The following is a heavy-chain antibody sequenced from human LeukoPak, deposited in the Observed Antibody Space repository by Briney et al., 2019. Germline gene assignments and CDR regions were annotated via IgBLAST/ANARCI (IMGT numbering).Heavy chain of an antibody. CDR3: ATSLGPLTEY. Sequence: SGGSLRLSCAASGFAFSSNWMHWDRQTPGKGLVWVSRINSGGSGTSYADSVEGRFTISRDNAKNTLYLQMNSLRAEDTAVYYCATSLGPLTEYWGQGTLVTVSS. J-gene: IGHJ4*02. CDR1: GFAFSSNW. D-gene: IGHD7-27*01. V-gene: IGHV3-74*01. CDR2: INSGGSGT.